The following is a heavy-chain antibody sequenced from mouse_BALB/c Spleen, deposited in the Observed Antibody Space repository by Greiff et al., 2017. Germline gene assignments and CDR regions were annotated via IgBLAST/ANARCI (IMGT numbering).Heavy chain of an antibody. J-gene: IGHJ4*01. CDR2: IYPGDGDT. CDR3: AKTGTLYYYAMDY. D-gene: IGHD4-1*01. Sequence: QVQLQQSGAELARPGASVKLSCKASGYTFTSYWMQWVKQRPGQGLEWIGAIYPGDGDTRYTQKFKGKATLTADKSSSTAYMQLSSLASEDSAVYYCAKTGTLYYYAMDYWGQGTSVTVSS. V-gene: IGHV1-87*01. CDR1: GYTFTSYW.